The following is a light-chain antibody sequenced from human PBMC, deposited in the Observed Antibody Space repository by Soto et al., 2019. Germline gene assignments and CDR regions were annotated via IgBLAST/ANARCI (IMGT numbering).Light chain of an antibody. Sequence: DIVMSQSPLSLPVTPGAPASIACRSSQSLLQSNGYKYLDWYLQKPGQSPQLLIYLGSDRAAGVPDRFSGSVAGTDFTLKISRGDAEDFGFYYSRQALPTPHTFGQGTKLQI. CDR1: QSLLQSNGYKY. CDR2: LGS. J-gene: IGKJ2*01. V-gene: IGKV2-28*01. CDR3: RQALPTPHT.